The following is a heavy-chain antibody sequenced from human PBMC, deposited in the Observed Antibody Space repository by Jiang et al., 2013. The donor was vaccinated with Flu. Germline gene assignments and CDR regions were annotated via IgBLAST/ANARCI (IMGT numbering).Heavy chain of an antibody. Sequence: QLLESGGGLVQPGGSLRLSCAASGFTFSSYAMAWVRQAPGKGLEWVSSISGSGGGTNYAESVKGRFTISRDNFKNSLYLQMSSLRAEDTAVYYCAKKEGFSVWTYYFDSWGQGTLVTVSS. J-gene: IGHJ4*02. CDR3: AKKEGFSVWTYYFDS. CDR1: GFTFSSYA. D-gene: IGHD3/OR15-3a*01. V-gene: IGHV3-23*01. CDR2: ISGSGGGT.